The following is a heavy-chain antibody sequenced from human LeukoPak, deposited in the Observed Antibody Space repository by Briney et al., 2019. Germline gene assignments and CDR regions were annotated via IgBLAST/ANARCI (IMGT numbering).Heavy chain of an antibody. Sequence: GGSLRLSCAASGFTFSGSAMHWVRQASGKGLEWVGRIRSKANSYATAYAASVKGRFTISRDDSKNTAYLQMNSLKTEDTAVYYCTRPLHYCDYYYGMDVWGQGTTVTVSS. D-gene: IGHD4-17*01. V-gene: IGHV3-73*01. CDR1: GFTFSGSA. CDR2: IRSKANSYAT. J-gene: IGHJ6*02. CDR3: TRPLHYCDYYYGMDV.